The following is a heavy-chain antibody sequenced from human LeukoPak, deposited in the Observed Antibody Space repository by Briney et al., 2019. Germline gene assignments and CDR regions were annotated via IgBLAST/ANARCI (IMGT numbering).Heavy chain of an antibody. D-gene: IGHD4-17*01. CDR2: SNPNSGGT. CDR1: GYTFTGYY. CDR3: ARVTRDYGDSVDY. J-gene: IGHJ4*02. V-gene: IGHV1-2*02. Sequence: ASVKVSCKSSGYTFTGYYMHSVGQAPGPGVEWMGWSNPNSGGTNYAQKFQGRVTMTRDTSISTAYMELSRLRSDDTAVYYCARVTRDYGDSVDYWGQGTLVTVSS.